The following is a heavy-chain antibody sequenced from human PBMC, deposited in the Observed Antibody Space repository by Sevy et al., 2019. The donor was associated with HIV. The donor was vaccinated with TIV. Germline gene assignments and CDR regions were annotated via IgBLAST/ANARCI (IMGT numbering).Heavy chain of an antibody. J-gene: IGHJ6*02. Sequence: GGSLRLSCAASGFTFSRYWMHWVRQAPGKGLVWVSRINSDGSSTSYADSVKGRFTISRDNAKNTLYLQMNSLRAEDTAVYYCARDPGAVTTSLLYYGMDVWGQGTTVTVSS. CDR1: GFTFSRYW. CDR3: ARDPGAVTTSLLYYGMDV. CDR2: INSDGSST. D-gene: IGHD4-17*01. V-gene: IGHV3-74*01.